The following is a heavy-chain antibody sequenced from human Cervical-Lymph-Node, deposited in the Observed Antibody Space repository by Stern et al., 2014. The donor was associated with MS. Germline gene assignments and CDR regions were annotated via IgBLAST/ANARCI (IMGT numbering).Heavy chain of an antibody. CDR1: GYTFTNYD. CDR3: ARFSFGVVKPYYYGMDV. V-gene: IGHV1-8*01. Sequence: QVQLGQSGAEVKKPGASVKGSCKASGYTFTNYDINWVRQATGQGLEWMGWMNPYIGNTGYAPNFQGRVTMTRNTSISTAYMELSSLRSEDTAVYYCARFSFGVVKPYYYGMDVWGQGTTVTVSS. CDR2: MNPYIGNT. D-gene: IGHD3-3*01. J-gene: IGHJ6*02.